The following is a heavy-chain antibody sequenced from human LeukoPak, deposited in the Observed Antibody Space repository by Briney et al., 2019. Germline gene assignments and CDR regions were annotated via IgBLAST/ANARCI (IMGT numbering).Heavy chain of an antibody. V-gene: IGHV1-18*01. CDR1: GYTFTSYG. CDR3: ARVKRVVVQNDAFDI. Sequence: GASVKVSCKASGYTFTSYGISWVRQAPGQGLEWMGWISAYNGNTNYAQKRQGGVTMTPDTSTSTAYMELRSLRSDATAVYSCARVKRVVVQNDAFDIWGPGTMVTVSS. D-gene: IGHD2-15*01. J-gene: IGHJ3*02. CDR2: ISAYNGNT.